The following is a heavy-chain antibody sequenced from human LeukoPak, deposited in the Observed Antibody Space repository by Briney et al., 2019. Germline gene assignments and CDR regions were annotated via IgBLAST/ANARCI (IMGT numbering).Heavy chain of an antibody. CDR3: ARDLDYGDYVRSDYYGMDV. V-gene: IGHV6-1*01. D-gene: IGHD4-17*01. CDR2: TYYRSKWYN. Sequence: SQTLSLTCAISGDSVSINSAAWNWIRQSPSRGLEWLGSTYYRSKWYNDYAVSVKSRITISPDTSKNQFSLQLNSVTPEDTAVYYCARDLDYGDYVRSDYYGMDVWGQGTTVTVSS. J-gene: IGHJ6*02. CDR1: GDSVSINSAA.